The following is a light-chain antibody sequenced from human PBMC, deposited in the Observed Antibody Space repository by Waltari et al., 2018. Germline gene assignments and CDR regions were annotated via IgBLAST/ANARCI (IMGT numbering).Light chain of an antibody. Sequence: QSVLTQPPSASGTPGQRVTISCSGSSSNIGSNFVYWYRQIPGRATTLRIYRPNQRPSGVPDRVCGSKSCTSASLAITGLRSEDEADCYCAAWDDSLSGAVFGGGTQLTVL. CDR3: AAWDDSLSGAV. J-gene: IGLJ7*01. CDR2: RPN. V-gene: IGLV1-47*01. CDR1: SSNIGSNF.